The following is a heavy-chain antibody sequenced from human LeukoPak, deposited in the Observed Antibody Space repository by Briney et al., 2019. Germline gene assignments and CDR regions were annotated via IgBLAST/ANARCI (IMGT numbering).Heavy chain of an antibody. J-gene: IGHJ4*02. CDR3: ARGETKKTIVGAQYYFDY. D-gene: IGHD1-26*01. CDR1: GGSFSGYY. CDR2: INHSGST. V-gene: IGHV4-34*01. Sequence: SETLSLTCAVYGGSFSGYYWSWIRQPPGKGLEWIGEINHSGSTNYNPSLKSRVTTSVDTSKNQFSLKLSSVTAADTAVYYCARGETKKTIVGAQYYFDYWGQGTLVTVSS.